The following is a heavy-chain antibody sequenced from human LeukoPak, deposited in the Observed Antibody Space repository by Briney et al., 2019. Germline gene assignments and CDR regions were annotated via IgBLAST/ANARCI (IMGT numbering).Heavy chain of an antibody. Sequence: SETLSLTCTVSGGSISSSSYYWGWIRQPPGKGLEWIGSIYYSGVSYYNTSLKSRVTISVDTSKNQFSLNLNSVTAADTAYCASDRIWFGESTNEYWGQGTLVTVSS. CDR3: ASDRIWFGESTNEY. D-gene: IGHD3-10*01. V-gene: IGHV4-39*01. CDR2: IYYSGVS. CDR1: GGSISSSSYY. J-gene: IGHJ4*02.